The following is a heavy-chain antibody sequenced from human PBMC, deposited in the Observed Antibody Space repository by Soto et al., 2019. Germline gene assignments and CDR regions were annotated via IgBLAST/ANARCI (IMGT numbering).Heavy chain of an antibody. V-gene: IGHV4-61*01. CDR2: IYYTGRT. D-gene: IGHD3-22*01. CDR3: ATMSSSGYPLDY. Sequence: QVQLQESGPGLVKPSETLSLTCIVSGGSVSSGSYYWSWIRQPPGKGLEWIGFIYYTGRTSYNPYLKRRVTISVDTSKNQFALKLSSVTAADTAVYFCATMSSSGYPLDYWGRGTLVTGSS. CDR1: GGSVSSGSYY. J-gene: IGHJ4*02.